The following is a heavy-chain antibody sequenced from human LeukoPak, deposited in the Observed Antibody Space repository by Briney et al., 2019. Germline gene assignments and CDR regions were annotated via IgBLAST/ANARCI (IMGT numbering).Heavy chain of an antibody. CDR3: AKVSGGGLYYYGMDV. CDR2: ISGSGGTT. Sequence: GGSLRLSCAASGFTFNNYAMNWVRQAPGKGLEWVSVISGSGGTTYYADSVKGRFTISRDSSKNTLYLQTNSLRAEDTAVYYCAKVSGGGLYYYGMDVWGQGTTVTVSS. J-gene: IGHJ6*02. D-gene: IGHD1-14*01. CDR1: GFTFNNYA. V-gene: IGHV3-23*01.